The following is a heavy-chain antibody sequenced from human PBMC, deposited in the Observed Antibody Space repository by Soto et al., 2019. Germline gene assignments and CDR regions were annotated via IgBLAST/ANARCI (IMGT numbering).Heavy chain of an antibody. Sequence: VESLKLSCKGSGYRFPNYWIAWVLQMPGNGLEWMGIIYPGDSDTIYSPSFQGQVTISADKSISTAYLLWSNLKASDTAIYYCASRDAYSGPAYYWGQGNVVTVSS. CDR3: ASRDAYSGPAYY. J-gene: IGHJ4*02. CDR2: IYPGDSDT. V-gene: IGHV5-51*01. D-gene: IGHD2-21*01. CDR1: GYRFPNYW.